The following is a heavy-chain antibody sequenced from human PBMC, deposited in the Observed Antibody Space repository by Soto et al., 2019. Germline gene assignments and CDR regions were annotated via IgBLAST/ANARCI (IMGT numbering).Heavy chain of an antibody. V-gene: IGHV1-2*04. CDR3: AREIYDFWSGYYGKYFDY. D-gene: IGHD3-3*01. CDR2: INPNSGGT. Sequence: ASVKVSCKASGYTFTGYYMHWVRQAPGQGLEWMGWINPNSGGTNYAQKFQGWVTMTRDTSISTAYMELSRLRSDDTAVYYCAREIYDFWSGYYGKYFDYWGQGTLVTVSS. CDR1: GYTFTGYY. J-gene: IGHJ4*02.